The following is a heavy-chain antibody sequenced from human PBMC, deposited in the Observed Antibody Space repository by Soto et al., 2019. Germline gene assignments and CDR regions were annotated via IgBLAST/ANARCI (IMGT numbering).Heavy chain of an antibody. Sequence: QVQLQESGPGLVKPSGTLSLTCAVSGGSISSSNWWSWVRQPPGKGLEWIGEMYHSGSTNHNPSLKSRVTISVDKSKNQFSLKLSSVTAADTAVYYCARAHCSGGSCYSVQQWFDPWGQGTLVTVSS. J-gene: IGHJ5*02. CDR2: MYHSGST. V-gene: IGHV4-4*02. CDR3: ARAHCSGGSCYSVQQWFDP. CDR1: GGSISSSNW. D-gene: IGHD2-15*01.